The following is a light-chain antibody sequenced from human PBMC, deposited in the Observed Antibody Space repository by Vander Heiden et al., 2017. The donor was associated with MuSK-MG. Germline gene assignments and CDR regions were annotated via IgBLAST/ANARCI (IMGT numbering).Light chain of an antibody. CDR1: QNISSC. CDR2: KSS. J-gene: IGKJ2*01. V-gene: IGKV1-5*03. CDR3: QHLYT. Sequence: DIQMTQSPSTLSASVGDRVNITCRASQNISSCLAWYQQKPEKAPKLLIYKSSSLESGVPSRFCGSESGTEFTLTISSLQPDDFATYCCQHLYTFGHGTKLDIK.